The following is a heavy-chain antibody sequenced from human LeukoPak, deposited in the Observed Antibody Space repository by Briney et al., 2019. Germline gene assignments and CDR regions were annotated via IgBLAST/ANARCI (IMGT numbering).Heavy chain of an antibody. CDR3: GRLNSGWGFLFDS. Sequence: PSETLSLTCIVSGDSISRNTYHWGWVRQPPGKGLEWIGTIYYSGSIYYNQSLRGRVALSVDTSKNQFSLKLTSVTAADTAVYYCGRLNSGWGFLFDSWGPGTPVNGSS. D-gene: IGHD7-27*01. CDR1: GDSISRNTYH. J-gene: IGHJ4*02. V-gene: IGHV4-39*01. CDR2: IYYSGSI.